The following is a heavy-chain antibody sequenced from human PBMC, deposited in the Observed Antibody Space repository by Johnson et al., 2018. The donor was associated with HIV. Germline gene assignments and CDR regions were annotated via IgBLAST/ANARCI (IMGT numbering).Heavy chain of an antibody. V-gene: IGHV3-7*01. CDR3: ARYPIRDDAFDV. D-gene: IGHD5-12*01. J-gene: IGHJ3*01. CDR1: GFTFSSYW. CDR2: IKQDGSEK. Sequence: MQLVESGGGLVQPGGSLRLSCAASGFTFSSYWMTWVRQAPGKGLEWVANIKQDGSEKHYVDSVWGRFSISRDNAKSSLCLQMNSLRVEDTAVYYCARYPIRDDAFDVWGQGTMVTVSS.